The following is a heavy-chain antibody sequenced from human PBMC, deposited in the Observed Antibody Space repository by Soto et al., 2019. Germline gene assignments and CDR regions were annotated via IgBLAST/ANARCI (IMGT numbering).Heavy chain of an antibody. CDR1: GFTFRDYA. CDR2: ISVGGDSI. J-gene: IGHJ3*02. Sequence: EVQLVESGGGLVQPGGSLRVSCIDSGFTFRDYAFNWVRQAPGKGLEWVSYISVGGDSIFYADSVKGRFTISRDDARNSVYLQMNTLRHEDTAVYHCVRDHRWAFDIWGQGTVVTVSS. CDR3: VRDHRWAFDI. V-gene: IGHV3-48*02. D-gene: IGHD2-15*01.